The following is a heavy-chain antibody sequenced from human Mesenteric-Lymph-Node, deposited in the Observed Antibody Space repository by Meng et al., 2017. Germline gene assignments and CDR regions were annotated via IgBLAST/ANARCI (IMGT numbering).Heavy chain of an antibody. D-gene: IGHD3-22*01. Sequence: VHLQESGPGLMKPSETLSLTCIASGGSIGSYDWSWIRQPAGKGLEWIGHVYAGGSTNYNPSLKNRVTMSVDTSKSQFSLHLISVTAADTAVYYCARTYSRDWGDFDLWGHGTLVTVSS. J-gene: IGHJ2*01. CDR1: GGSIGSYD. CDR3: ARTYSRDWGDFDL. V-gene: IGHV4-4*07. CDR2: VYAGGST.